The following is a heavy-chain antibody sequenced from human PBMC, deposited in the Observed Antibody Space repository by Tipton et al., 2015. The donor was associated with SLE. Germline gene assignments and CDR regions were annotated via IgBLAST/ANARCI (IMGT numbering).Heavy chain of an antibody. D-gene: IGHD2-15*01. V-gene: IGHV3-21*03. CDR3: ARDIVVVVPDYYYYYGMDV. J-gene: IGHJ6*02. CDR1: GFTFSSYS. CDR2: ISSSSSYI. Sequence: SLRLSCAASGFTFSSYSMNWVRQAPGKGLEWVSSISSSSSYIYYADSVKGRFTISRDNAKNSLYLQMNSLRAEDTAVYYCARDIVVVVPDYYYYYGMDVWGQGTTVTVPS.